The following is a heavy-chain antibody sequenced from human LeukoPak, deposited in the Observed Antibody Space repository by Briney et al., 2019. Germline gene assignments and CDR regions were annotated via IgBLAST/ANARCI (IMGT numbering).Heavy chain of an antibody. CDR2: IYTSGST. D-gene: IGHD4-17*01. CDR1: GGSISSYY. J-gene: IGHJ3*02. V-gene: IGHV4-4*09. CDR3: ARHGSVTDDAFDI. Sequence: SETLSLTCTVSGGSISSYYWSWIRQPPGKGLEWIGYIYTSGSTNYTPSLKSRVTISVDTSKNQFSLKLSSVTAADTAVYYCARHGSVTDDAFDIWGQGTMVTVSS.